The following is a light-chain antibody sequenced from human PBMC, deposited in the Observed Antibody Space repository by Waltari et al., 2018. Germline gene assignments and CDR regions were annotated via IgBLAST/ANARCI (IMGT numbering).Light chain of an antibody. Sequence: DIQMTQSPSFLSASVGDRVTIPCRASQSISSYLNWYQQKPGKAPKLLIYAASSLQSGVPSRFSGSGSGTDFTLTISSLQPEDFATYYCQQSYSTPQTFGQGTKVEIK. CDR1: QSISSY. CDR2: AAS. V-gene: IGKV1-39*01. CDR3: QQSYSTPQT. J-gene: IGKJ1*01.